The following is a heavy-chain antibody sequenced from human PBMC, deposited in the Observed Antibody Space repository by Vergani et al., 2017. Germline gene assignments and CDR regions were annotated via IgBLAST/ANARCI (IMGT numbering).Heavy chain of an antibody. CDR2: IGSSGPYI. V-gene: IGHV3-21*06. CDR3: ARDCTSGGCPDNYGIDV. CDR1: GFTFSDFS. D-gene: IGHD2-8*01. J-gene: IGHJ6*02. Sequence: VQLVESGGGLVKPGGSLRLSCAASGFTFSDFSMSWVRQAPGKGLEWVAFIGSSGPYINYADSVKGRFIISRDNTNNSLFLQLRSLRAEDAAVYYCARDCTSGGCPDNYGIDVCVQGATVTVSS.